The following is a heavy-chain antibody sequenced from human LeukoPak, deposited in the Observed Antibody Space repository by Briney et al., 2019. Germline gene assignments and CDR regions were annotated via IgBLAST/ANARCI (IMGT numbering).Heavy chain of an antibody. V-gene: IGHV3-48*03. CDR2: ISSSGSTI. D-gene: IGHD3-10*02. Sequence: GGSLRLSCAASGFTFSSYEMNWVRQAPGKGLEWVSYISSSGSTIYYADSVKGRFTISRDNAKNSLYPQMDSLRAEDAAVYYCAELGITMIGGVWGKGTTVTISS. CDR1: GFTFSSYE. CDR3: AELGITMIGGV. J-gene: IGHJ6*04.